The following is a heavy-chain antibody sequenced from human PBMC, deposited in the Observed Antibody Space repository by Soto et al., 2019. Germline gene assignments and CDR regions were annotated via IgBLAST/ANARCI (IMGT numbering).Heavy chain of an antibody. CDR3: ARDLTRLLWFGELLIYYYGMDV. D-gene: IGHD3-10*01. V-gene: IGHV1-8*01. Sequence: ASVKVSCKASGYTFTSYDINWVRQATGQGLEWMGWMNPNSGNTGYAQKFQGRVTMTRNTSISTAYMELSNLRSEDTAVYYCARDLTRLLWFGELLIYYYGMDVWGQGTTVTVSS. CDR1: GYTFTSYD. J-gene: IGHJ6*02. CDR2: MNPNSGNT.